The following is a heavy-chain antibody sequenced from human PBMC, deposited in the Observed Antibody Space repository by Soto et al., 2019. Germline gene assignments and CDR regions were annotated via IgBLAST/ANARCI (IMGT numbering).Heavy chain of an antibody. CDR1: GGSISSYY. J-gene: IGHJ4*02. Sequence: SETLSLTCTVSGGSISSYYWSWIRQPPGKGLEWIGYIYYSGSTNYNPSLKSRVTISVDTSKNQFSLKLSSVTAADTAVYYCARVDYDSSGSLSDWGKGTLVTFSS. D-gene: IGHD3-22*01. CDR3: ARVDYDSSGSLSD. CDR2: IYYSGST. V-gene: IGHV4-59*01.